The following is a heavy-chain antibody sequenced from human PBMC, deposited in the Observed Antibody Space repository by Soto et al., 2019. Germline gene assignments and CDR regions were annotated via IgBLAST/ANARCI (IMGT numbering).Heavy chain of an antibody. V-gene: IGHV3-23*01. Sequence: EVQLLDSGGGLVQPGGSLRLSCAASGFTFNNYAMNWVRQAPGKGLEWVATISGTGGSTYYADSVKGRFTISRDNSKNTLYLQMNSLRVEDTDVYYGAKVRLGGNFDYWGQGTQVNVSS. CDR1: GFTFNNYA. CDR2: ISGTGGST. CDR3: AKVRLGGNFDY. J-gene: IGHJ4*02.